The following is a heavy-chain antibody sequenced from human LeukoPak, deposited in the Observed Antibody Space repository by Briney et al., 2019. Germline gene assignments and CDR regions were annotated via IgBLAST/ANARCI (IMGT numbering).Heavy chain of an antibody. CDR1: GFTFSSYW. CDR3: ARDSLRGSFDY. J-gene: IGHJ4*02. CDR2: ISYDGSNK. Sequence: GGSLRLSCAASGFTFSSYWMSWVRQAPGKGLEWVAVISYDGSNKYYADSVKGRFTISRDNSKNTLYLQMNSLRAEDTAVYYCARDSLRGSFDYWGQGTLVTVSS. V-gene: IGHV3-30-3*01.